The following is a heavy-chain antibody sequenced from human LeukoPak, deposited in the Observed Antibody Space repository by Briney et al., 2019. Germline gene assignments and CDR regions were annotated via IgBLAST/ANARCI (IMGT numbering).Heavy chain of an antibody. D-gene: IGHD1-26*01. Sequence: PGGSLRLSCSASGFTVSDAWMNWVRQVPGKGLEWVANIKQDGSEKYYVDSVKGRFTISRDNAKNSLYLQMNSLRAEDTAVYYCARAGATLYYYYYYMDVWGKGTTVTVSS. CDR3: ARAGATLYYYYYYMDV. CDR1: GFTVSDAW. V-gene: IGHV3-7*04. CDR2: IKQDGSEK. J-gene: IGHJ6*03.